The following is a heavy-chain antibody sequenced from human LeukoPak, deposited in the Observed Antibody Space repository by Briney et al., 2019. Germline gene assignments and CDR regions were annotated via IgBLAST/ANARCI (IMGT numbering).Heavy chain of an antibody. J-gene: IGHJ4*02. CDR1: GGSISSYY. CDR2: IYYSGST. Sequence: SETLSLTCTASGGSISSYYWSWIRQPPGKGLEWIGYIYYSGSTNYNPSLKSRVTISVDTSKNQFSLELSSVTAADTAVYYCARERSGYTDYWGQGTLVTVSS. D-gene: IGHD3-22*01. CDR3: ARERSGYTDY. V-gene: IGHV4-59*01.